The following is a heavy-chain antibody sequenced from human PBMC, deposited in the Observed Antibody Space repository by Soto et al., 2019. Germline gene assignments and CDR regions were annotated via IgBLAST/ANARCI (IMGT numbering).Heavy chain of an antibody. CDR2: INHSGST. Sequence: SETLSLTCAVYGGSFSGYYWSWIRQPPGKGLEWIGEINHSGSTNYNPSLKSRVTISVDTSKNQFSLKLSSVTAADTAVYYCARVGYSYGYCWGQGTLVTVSS. CDR3: ARVGYSYGYC. CDR1: GGSFSGYY. V-gene: IGHV4-34*09. J-gene: IGHJ4*02. D-gene: IGHD5-18*01.